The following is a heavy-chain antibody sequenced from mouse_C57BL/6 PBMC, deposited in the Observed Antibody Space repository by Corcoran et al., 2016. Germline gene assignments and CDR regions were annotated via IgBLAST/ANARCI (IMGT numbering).Heavy chain of an antibody. V-gene: IGHV9-3*01. CDR2: INTYSGVP. Sequence: PGETVKISCQASGYTFTTYGMNWVKQAPGKGLKWMGWINTYSGVPTSADDFKGRFAFSLETSASTAYLQINNLKNEDTATYFCARDYSNAAGFAYWCQGTLVTVSA. J-gene: IGHJ3*01. D-gene: IGHD2-5*01. CDR3: ARDYSNAAGFAY. CDR1: GYTFTTYG.